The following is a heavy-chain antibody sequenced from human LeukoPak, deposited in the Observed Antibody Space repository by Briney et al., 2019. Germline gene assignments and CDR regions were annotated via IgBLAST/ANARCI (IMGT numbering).Heavy chain of an antibody. Sequence: PGGPLRLSCAASGFTVSTNYMSWVRQAPGKGLEWVSVIYSGGTTYYADSVKGRFTISRDNSKNTLYLQMNSLRAEDTAVYYCAIDRGGSRSDCWGQGTLVTVSS. CDR2: IYSGGTT. D-gene: IGHD6-13*01. CDR1: GFTVSTNY. J-gene: IGHJ4*02. V-gene: IGHV3-66*01. CDR3: AIDRGGSRSDC.